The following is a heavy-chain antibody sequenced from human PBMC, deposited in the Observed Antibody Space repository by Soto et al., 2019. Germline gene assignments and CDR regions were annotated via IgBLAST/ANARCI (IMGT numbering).Heavy chain of an antibody. CDR1: GGSISSTSYY. Sequence: QLQLQESGPGLVKPSETLSLTCSVSGGSISSTSYYWGWIRQPPGKGLEWIGSISYTGSTYFNPYLRSRVTISVDTSKNQFSLKLSSVTAADTAVYYCARSVLRYFTLTLKGDYYYGMDVWGQGTTVTVSS. J-gene: IGHJ6*02. V-gene: IGHV4-39*01. CDR3: ARSVLRYFTLTLKGDYYYGMDV. D-gene: IGHD3-9*01. CDR2: ISYTGST.